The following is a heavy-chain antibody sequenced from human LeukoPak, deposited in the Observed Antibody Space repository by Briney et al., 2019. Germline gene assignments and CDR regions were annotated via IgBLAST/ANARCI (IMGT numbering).Heavy chain of an antibody. CDR3: ARERWTAQYQLLSYWYFDL. J-gene: IGHJ2*01. Sequence: SETLSLIYSVAGGSISSYYWSWIRQPPGKGLEWIGYIYYSGSINYNPSLKSRVTISVDTSRNQFSLKLSSVTAADTAVYYCARERWTAQYQLLSYWYFDLWGRGTLVTVSS. V-gene: IGHV4-59*01. CDR1: GGSISSYY. D-gene: IGHD2-2*01. CDR2: IYYSGSI.